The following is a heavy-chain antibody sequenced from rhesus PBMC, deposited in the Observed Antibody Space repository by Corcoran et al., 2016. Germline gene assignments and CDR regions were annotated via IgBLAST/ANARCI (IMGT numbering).Heavy chain of an antibody. V-gene: IGHV3-118*01. CDR3: ATYGSSYYYFDY. CDR2: IRSKSNNYET. CDR1: GFTFSSSA. J-gene: IGHJ4*01. D-gene: IGHD4-29*01. Sequence: EVQLVESGGGLVQPGGPLRLSCAASGFTFSSSAMHWFRQASGKGLEWVGRIRSKSNNYETGYAASVKGRFTISRDDSKNTAYLQMNSLKTEDTAVYYCATYGSSYYYFDYWGQGVLVTVSS.